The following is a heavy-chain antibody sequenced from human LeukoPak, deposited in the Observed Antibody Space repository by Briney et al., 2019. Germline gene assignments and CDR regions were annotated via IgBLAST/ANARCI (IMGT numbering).Heavy chain of an antibody. CDR1: GGSISTSSYY. D-gene: IGHD6-25*01. Sequence: PSETLSLTCSVSGGSISTSSYYWGWIRQPPGKGLEWIETLYYSGSTHSNPSLKSRVSIPVDTSKNQFSLKLSSVTAADTAVYYCARRAAGAFDIWGQGTMVTVSS. J-gene: IGHJ3*02. CDR3: ARRAAGAFDI. V-gene: IGHV4-39*01. CDR2: LYYSGST.